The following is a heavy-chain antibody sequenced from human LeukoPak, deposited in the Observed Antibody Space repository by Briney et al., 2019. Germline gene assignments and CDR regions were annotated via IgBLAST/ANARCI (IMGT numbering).Heavy chain of an antibody. CDR1: GFRFSNFA. Sequence: GGSLRLSRAASGFRFSNFAMSWVRQAPGKGLEWVSLIIGSSGDTLYADSVKGRFTISRDISKNRLYLQMNSLRAEDTALYYCAKGAYDYIEMGYFDDWGQGTLVTVSS. D-gene: IGHD5-12*01. CDR3: AKGAYDYIEMGYFDD. CDR2: IIGSSGDT. V-gene: IGHV3-23*01. J-gene: IGHJ4*02.